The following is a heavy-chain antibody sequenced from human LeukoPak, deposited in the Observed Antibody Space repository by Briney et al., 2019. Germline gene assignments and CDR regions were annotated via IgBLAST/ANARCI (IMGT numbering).Heavy chain of an antibody. CDR3: ARGVSRYYDDVWGSYRRETSDFDY. V-gene: IGHV1-8*03. J-gene: IGHJ4*02. Sequence: ASVKVSCKASGYTFTGYYMHWVRQAPGQGLEWMGWMNPNSGNTGYAQKFQGRVTITRNTSISTAYMELSSLRSEDTAVYYCARGVSRYYDDVWGSYRRETSDFDYWGQGTLVTVSS. D-gene: IGHD3-16*02. CDR2: MNPNSGNT. CDR1: GYTFTGYY.